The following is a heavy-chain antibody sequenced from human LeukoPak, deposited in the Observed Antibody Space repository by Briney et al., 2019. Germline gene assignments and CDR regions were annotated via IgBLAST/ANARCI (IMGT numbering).Heavy chain of an antibody. Sequence: PSETLSLTCAVYGGSFSGYYWSWIRQPPGKGLEWIGEINHSGSTNYNPSLKSRVTISVDTSKNQFSLKLSSVTAADTAVYYCARSSGYYFGWFDPWGQGTLVTVSS. CDR1: GGSFSGYY. CDR3: ARSSGYYFGWFDP. CDR2: INHSGST. J-gene: IGHJ5*02. D-gene: IGHD3-22*01. V-gene: IGHV4-34*01.